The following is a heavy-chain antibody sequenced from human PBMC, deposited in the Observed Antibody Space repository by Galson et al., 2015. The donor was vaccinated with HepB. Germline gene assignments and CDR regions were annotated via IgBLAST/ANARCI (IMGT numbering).Heavy chain of an antibody. V-gene: IGHV3-30-3*01. Sequence: SLRLSCAASGFTFSSYAMHWVRQAPGKGLEWVAVISYDGSNKYYADSVKGRFTISRDNSKNTLYLQMNSLRAEDTAVYYCARDRDSSSNYWGQGTLVTVSS. D-gene: IGHD6-13*01. CDR2: ISYDGSNK. CDR1: GFTFSSYA. CDR3: ARDRDSSSNY. J-gene: IGHJ4*02.